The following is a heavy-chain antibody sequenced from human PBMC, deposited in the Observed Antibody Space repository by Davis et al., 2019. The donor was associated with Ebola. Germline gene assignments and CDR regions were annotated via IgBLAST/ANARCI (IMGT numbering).Heavy chain of an antibody. V-gene: IGHV3-74*01. CDR2: IYNDGSVS. CDR3: ARGGGCTGDTCWYADY. Sequence: GESLKISCTASGFTFGDYAMSWFRQSPGKGLAWVSRIYNDGSVSNYADSVKGRFTISRDNAKNTLYLQMNSLRAEDTGVYYCARGGGCTGDTCWYADYWGQGTLVTVSS. J-gene: IGHJ4*02. CDR1: GFTFGDYA. D-gene: IGHD2-8*02.